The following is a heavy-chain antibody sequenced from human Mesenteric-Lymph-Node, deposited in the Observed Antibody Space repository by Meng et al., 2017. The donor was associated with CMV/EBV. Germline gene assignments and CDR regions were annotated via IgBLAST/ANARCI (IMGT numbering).Heavy chain of an antibody. CDR3: AKHGIRTSSYYYYYGMDV. V-gene: IGHV3-30*02. Sequence: GGSLRLSCAASGLTFSSYGMHWVRQAPGKGLEWVAFIRYDGSNKYYADSVKGRFTISRDNSKNTLYLQMNSLRAEDTAVYYCAKHGIRTSSYYYYYGMDVWGQGTTVTVSS. J-gene: IGHJ6*02. D-gene: IGHD2-2*01. CDR1: GLTFSSYG. CDR2: IRYDGSNK.